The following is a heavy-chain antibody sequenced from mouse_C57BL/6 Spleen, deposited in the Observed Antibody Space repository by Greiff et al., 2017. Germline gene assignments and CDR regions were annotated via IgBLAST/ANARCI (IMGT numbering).Heavy chain of an antibody. D-gene: IGHD2-5*01. J-gene: IGHJ4*01. CDR1: GYTFTSYW. V-gene: IGHV1-55*01. Sequence: QVQLQQPGAELVKPGASVKMSCKASGYTFTSYWITWVKQRPGQGLEWIGDIYPGSGSTNYNEKFKSKATLTVDTSSSTAYMKLSSLTSEDSAVYYCARQDSNYAMGYWGQGTSVTVSS. CDR3: ARQDSNYAMGY. CDR2: IYPGSGST.